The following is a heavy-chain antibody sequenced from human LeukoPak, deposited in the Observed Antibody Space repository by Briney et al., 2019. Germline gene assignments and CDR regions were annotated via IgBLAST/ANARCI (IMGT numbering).Heavy chain of an antibody. J-gene: IGHJ1*01. Sequence: GGSLRLSCAAAGFNFRSNWLNWVRQATGKGLEWVAHVQPDGSAKIYADSVKGRFTISRNNAKDSVYLQMNSLRVEDTADYYCARDFFGWSSLGHWGQGTLVTVSS. D-gene: IGHD6-19*01. V-gene: IGHV3-7*01. CDR2: VQPDGSAK. CDR1: GFNFRSNW. CDR3: ARDFFGWSSLGH.